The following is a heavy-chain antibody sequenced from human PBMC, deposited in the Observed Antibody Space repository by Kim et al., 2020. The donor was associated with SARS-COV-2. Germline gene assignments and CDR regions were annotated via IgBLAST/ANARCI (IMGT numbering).Heavy chain of an antibody. J-gene: IGHJ6*02. D-gene: IGHD6-19*01. CDR3: ARSPGQQWLVPDLPGNYYGMDV. V-gene: IGHV1-18*04. CDR2: ISAYNGNT. Sequence: ASVKVSCKASGYTFTSYGISWVRQAPGQGLEWMGWISAYNGNTNYAQKLQGRVTMTTDTSTSTAYMELRSLRSDDTAVYYCARSPGQQWLVPDLPGNYYGMDVWGQGTTVTVSS. CDR1: GYTFTSYG.